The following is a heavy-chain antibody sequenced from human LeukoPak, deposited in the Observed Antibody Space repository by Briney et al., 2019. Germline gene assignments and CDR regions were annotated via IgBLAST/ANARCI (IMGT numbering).Heavy chain of an antibody. CDR1: GFTFDNYA. J-gene: IGHJ4*02. CDR3: ARGDLNYDILTGRRTVPMNFDY. CDR2: ISWNSGRI. D-gene: IGHD3-9*01. V-gene: IGHV3-9*01. Sequence: PGGSLRLSCALSGFTFDNYAFHWVRQAPGKGLEWVSGISWNSGRIDYADSVKGRFTMSRDNAKNSLYLQMDSLRAEDTAVYYCARGDLNYDILTGRRTVPMNFDYWGQGTLVTVSS.